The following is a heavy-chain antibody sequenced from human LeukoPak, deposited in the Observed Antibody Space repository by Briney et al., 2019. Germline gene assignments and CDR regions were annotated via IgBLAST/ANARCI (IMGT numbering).Heavy chain of an antibody. D-gene: IGHD4-17*01. V-gene: IGHV4-59*08. Sequence: PSETLSLTCTVSGGSISSYYWSWIRQPPGKGLEWIGYLYYSGSTNYNPSLKSRVTISVDTSKNQFSLKLSSVTAADTAVYYCARLRGAMTTVTSNFDYWGQGTLVTVSS. CDR2: LYYSGST. CDR3: ARLRGAMTTVTSNFDY. J-gene: IGHJ4*02. CDR1: GGSISSYY.